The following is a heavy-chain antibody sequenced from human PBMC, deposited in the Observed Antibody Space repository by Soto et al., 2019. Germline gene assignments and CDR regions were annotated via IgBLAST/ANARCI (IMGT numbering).Heavy chain of an antibody. V-gene: IGHV3-74*01. J-gene: IGHJ5*02. CDR3: ARVLTGSWNWFAP. D-gene: IGHD6-13*01. CDR2: INSDGSRT. Sequence: EVQLVESGGGLVQPGESLRLSCAASGFTFSSYWMHWVRQAPGKGLVWVSRINSDGSRTNYADSVKGRFTVSRDNAKNTQYLQMNSLRAEDTAVYSCARVLTGSWNWFAPWGQGTLVTVSS. CDR1: GFTFSSYW.